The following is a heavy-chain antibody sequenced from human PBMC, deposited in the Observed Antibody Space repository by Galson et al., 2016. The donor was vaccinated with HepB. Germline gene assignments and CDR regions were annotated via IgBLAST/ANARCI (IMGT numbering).Heavy chain of an antibody. CDR3: AREGYSSRWDNWYFDL. D-gene: IGHD6-13*01. CDR2: INTGNGET. Sequence: SVKVSCKASGYIFTNFVIHWVRQAPGQGLEWVGWINTGNGETTYSQELQGRATITRDPSASTAYMELNSLRSEDTAVYYCAREGYSSRWDNWYFDLWGRGTLVTVSS. CDR1: GYIFTNFV. J-gene: IGHJ2*01. V-gene: IGHV1-3*04.